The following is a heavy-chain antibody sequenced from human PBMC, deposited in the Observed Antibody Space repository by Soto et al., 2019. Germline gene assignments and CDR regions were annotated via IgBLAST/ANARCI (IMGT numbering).Heavy chain of an antibody. D-gene: IGHD6-13*01. J-gene: IGHJ4*02. CDR1: GGSISSGDYY. V-gene: IGHV4-30-4*01. Sequence: TLSLTCTVSGGSISSGDYYWSWIRQPPGKGLEWIGYIYYSGSTYYNPSLKSRVTISVDTSKNQFSLKLSSVTAADTAVYYCASSISIAAAGHYFDYWGQGTLVTVSS. CDR3: ASSISIAAAGHYFDY. CDR2: IYYSGST.